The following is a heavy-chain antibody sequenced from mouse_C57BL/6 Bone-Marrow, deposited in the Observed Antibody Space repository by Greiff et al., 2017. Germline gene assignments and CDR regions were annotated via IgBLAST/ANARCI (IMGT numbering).Heavy chain of an antibody. V-gene: IGHV1-15*01. J-gene: IGHJ2*01. CDR2: IDPETGGT. CDR1: GYTFPDYE. D-gene: IGHD2-10*01. CDR3: TRGAYYGAY. Sequence: VQLQQSGAELVRPGASVTLSCKASGYTFPDYEMHWVKQTPVHGLEWIGAIDPETGGTAYNQKFKGKAILTADKSSSTAYMELRSLTSEDSAVYYCTRGAYYGAYWGQGTTLTVSS.